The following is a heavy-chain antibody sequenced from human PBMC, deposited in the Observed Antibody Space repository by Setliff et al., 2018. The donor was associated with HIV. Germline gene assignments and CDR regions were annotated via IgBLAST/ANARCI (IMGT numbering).Heavy chain of an antibody. D-gene: IGHD6-19*01. V-gene: IGHV3-9*01. J-gene: IGHJ4*02. CDR1: GFNLNHYA. Sequence: GGSLRLSCKGFGFNLNHYAMHWVRQPPGKGLEWVSGITWQGGLLGYADSVKGRFTISRDNAKNSLYLQMNSLRAEDTAVYYCARRLSSGSYFGYWGQGTLVTV. CDR3: ARRLSSGSYFGY. CDR2: ITWQGGLL.